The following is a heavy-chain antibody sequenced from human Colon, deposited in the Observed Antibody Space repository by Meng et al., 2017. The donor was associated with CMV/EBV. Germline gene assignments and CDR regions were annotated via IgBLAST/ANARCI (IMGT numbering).Heavy chain of an antibody. Sequence: SETLSLTCTVSGDSISSSSFYWGWFRQPPGKGLEWIGYIYYSGSTYYNPSLKSRLTISLDTSKNQFSLKLSSVTAADTAVYYCARGDYYDSSAVLRDWGQGTLVTVSS. J-gene: IGHJ4*02. CDR1: GDSISSSSFY. CDR3: ARGDYYDSSAVLRD. D-gene: IGHD3-22*01. CDR2: IYYSGST. V-gene: IGHV4-39*07.